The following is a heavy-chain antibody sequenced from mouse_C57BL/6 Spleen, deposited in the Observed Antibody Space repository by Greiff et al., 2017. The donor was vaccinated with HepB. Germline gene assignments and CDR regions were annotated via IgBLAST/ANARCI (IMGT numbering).Heavy chain of an antibody. CDR1: GYTFTSYD. J-gene: IGHJ4*01. V-gene: IGHV1-85*01. D-gene: IGHD2-1*01. CDR2: IYPRDGST. CDR3: ARILYGNYEGYAMDY. Sequence: VKLVESGPELVKPGASVKLSCKASGYTFTSYDINWVKQRPGQGLEWIGWIYPRDGSTKYNEKFKGKATLTVDTSSSTAYMELHSLTSEDSAVYFCARILYGNYEGYAMDYWGQGTSVTVSS.